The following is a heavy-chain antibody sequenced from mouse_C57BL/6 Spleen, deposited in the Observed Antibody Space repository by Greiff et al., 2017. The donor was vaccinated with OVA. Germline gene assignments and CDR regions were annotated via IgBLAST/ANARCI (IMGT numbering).Heavy chain of an antibody. CDR2: INPSTGGT. CDR3: ARSRNSNYAWFAY. CDR1: GYSFTGYY. V-gene: IGHV1-42*01. D-gene: IGHD2-5*01. J-gene: IGHJ3*01. Sequence: EVKVVESGPELVKPGASVKISCKASGYSFTGYYMNWVKQSPEKSLEWIGEINPSTGGTTYNQKFKAKATLTVDKSSSTAYMQLKSLTSEDSAVYYCARSRNSNYAWFAYWGQGTLVTVSA.